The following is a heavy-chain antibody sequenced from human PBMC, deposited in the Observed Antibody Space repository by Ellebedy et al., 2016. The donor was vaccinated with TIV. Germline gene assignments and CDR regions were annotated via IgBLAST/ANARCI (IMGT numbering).Heavy chain of an antibody. CDR1: GFNFGAYS. Sequence: PGGSLRLSCAGSGFNFGAYSMNWVRQAPGKGLMWVSRINTDGSSTNYADSVKGRFTISRDNAKNSLYLQMNSLRAEDTAVYYCARLAGATCQCAFDIWGQGTMVTVSS. CDR3: ARLAGATCQCAFDI. D-gene: IGHD2-15*01. J-gene: IGHJ3*02. V-gene: IGHV3-74*01. CDR2: INTDGSST.